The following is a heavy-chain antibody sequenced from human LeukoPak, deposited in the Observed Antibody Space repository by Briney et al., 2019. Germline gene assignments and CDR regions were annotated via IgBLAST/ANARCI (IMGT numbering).Heavy chain of an antibody. D-gene: IGHD5-24*01. CDR2: IWYDGSNK. Sequence: GSSQRLFCAPSGLIFSSHGTHWVRQARGKGLECVAVIWYDGSNKYYADSVKGRFTISRDNSKNTLYLQMDSLRGEDTAVYYCARDPVRDGYPYSFDYWGQGTMVTVSS. CDR3: ARDPVRDGYPYSFDY. V-gene: IGHV3-33*01. CDR1: GLIFSSHG. J-gene: IGHJ4*02.